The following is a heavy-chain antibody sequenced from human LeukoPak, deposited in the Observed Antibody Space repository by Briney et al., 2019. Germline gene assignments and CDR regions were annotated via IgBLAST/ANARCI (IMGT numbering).Heavy chain of an antibody. CDR3: AGGDRNGWYFDL. V-gene: IGHV3-20*04. CDR1: GFTFDEHG. D-gene: IGHD2-15*01. J-gene: IGHJ2*01. Sequence: GGSLRLSCAGSGFTFDEHGMSWVRQAPGKGLEWVSGINWNGGSTGYGDSVKGRLTISRDNAKKSLFLQMNSLRAEDTALYYCAGGDRNGWYFDLWGRGTLVTVSS. CDR2: INWNGGST.